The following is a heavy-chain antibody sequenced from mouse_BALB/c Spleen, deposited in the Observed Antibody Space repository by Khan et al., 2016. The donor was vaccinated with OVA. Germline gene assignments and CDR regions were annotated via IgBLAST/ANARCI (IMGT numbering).Heavy chain of an antibody. CDR3: ARGYYGDPFAY. Sequence: EVELVESGGGLVKPGGSLKLSCAASGFTFSDYYMYWVRQTPEKRLEWVATISDGGSYTYYLDSVKGRFAISRDDVKNNLYLQMSSLKSEDTAMYYCARGYYGDPFAYWGQGTLVTVSA. CDR1: GFTFSDYY. V-gene: IGHV5-4*02. CDR2: ISDGGSYT. J-gene: IGHJ3*01. D-gene: IGHD2-13*01.